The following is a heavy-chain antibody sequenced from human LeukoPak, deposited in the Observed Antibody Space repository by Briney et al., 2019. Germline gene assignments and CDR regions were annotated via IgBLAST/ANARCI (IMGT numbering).Heavy chain of an antibody. V-gene: IGHV1-8*03. CDR3: ARTTSFTASGYDY. CDR1: VSTFTSYH. CDR2: MNPNNGDS. J-gene: IGHJ4*02. Sequence: ASVKVSCKASVSTFTSYHINWVRQATGQGLEWMGWMNPNNGDSGYAQKFQGRVTITRDTSISTAYMELRSLRSEDTAVYFCARTTSFTASGYDYWGQGTLVTVSS. D-gene: IGHD6-25*01.